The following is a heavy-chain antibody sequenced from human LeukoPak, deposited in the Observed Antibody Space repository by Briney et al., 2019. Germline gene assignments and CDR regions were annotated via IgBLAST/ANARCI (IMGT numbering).Heavy chain of an antibody. CDR3: ARAGLRFSGLGY. CDR2: INHSGST. Sequence: PSETLSLTCTVSGGSISGYYWSWIRQPPGKGLEWIGEINHSGSTNYNPSLKSRVTISVDTSKNQFSLKLSSVTAADTAVYYCARAGLRFSGLGYWGQGTLVTVSS. D-gene: IGHD3-3*01. J-gene: IGHJ4*02. V-gene: IGHV4-34*01. CDR1: GGSISGYY.